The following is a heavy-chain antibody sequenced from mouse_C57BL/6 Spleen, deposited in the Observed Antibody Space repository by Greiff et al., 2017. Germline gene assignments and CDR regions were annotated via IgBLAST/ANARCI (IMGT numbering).Heavy chain of an antibody. Sequence: VQLKQPGAELVMPGASVKLSCKASGYTFTSYWMHWVKQRPGQGLEWIGEIDPSDSYTNYNQKFKGKSTLTVDKSSSTAYMQLSSLTSEDSAVYYCARGDSNYVLAWFAYWGQGTLVTVSA. V-gene: IGHV1-69*01. CDR1: GYTFTSYW. J-gene: IGHJ3*01. CDR2: IDPSDSYT. D-gene: IGHD2-5*01. CDR3: ARGDSNYVLAWFAY.